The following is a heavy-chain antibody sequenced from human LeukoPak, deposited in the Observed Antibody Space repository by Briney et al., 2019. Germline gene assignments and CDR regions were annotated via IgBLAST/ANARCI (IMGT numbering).Heavy chain of an antibody. Sequence: SETLSLTCTVSGYSISSGYYWGWIRQPPGKGLEWIGSIYHSGSTYYNPSLKSRVTISVDTSKNQFSLKLSSVTAADTAVYYCAREPGESFDYWGQGTLVTVSS. J-gene: IGHJ4*02. CDR1: GYSISSGYY. V-gene: IGHV4-38-2*02. CDR2: IYHSGST. D-gene: IGHD3-10*01. CDR3: AREPGESFDY.